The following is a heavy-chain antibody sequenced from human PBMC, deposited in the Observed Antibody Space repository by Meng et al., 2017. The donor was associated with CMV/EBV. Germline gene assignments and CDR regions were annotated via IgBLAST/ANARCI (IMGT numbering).Heavy chain of an antibody. V-gene: IGHV3-48*04. CDR1: GFTFSSYS. J-gene: IGHJ4*02. Sequence: GSLRLSCAASGFTFSSYSMNWVRQAPGKGLEWVSYISSSSSTIYYADSVKGRFTISRDNAKNSLYLQMNSLRAEDTAVYYCASWIDDSSGHFDYWGQGTLVTVSS. D-gene: IGHD3-22*01. CDR3: ASWIDDSSGHFDY. CDR2: ISSSSSTI.